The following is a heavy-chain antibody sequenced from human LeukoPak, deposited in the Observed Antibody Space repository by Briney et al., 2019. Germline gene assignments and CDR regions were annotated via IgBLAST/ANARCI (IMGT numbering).Heavy chain of an antibody. J-gene: IGHJ3*02. V-gene: IGHV4-39*07. CDR2: IYYSGST. D-gene: IGHD2-21*01. CDR1: GGSISSSSYY. Sequence: ASETLSLTCTVSGGSISSSSYYWGWIRQPPGKGLEWIGSIYYSGSTYYNPSLKSRVTISVDTSKNQFSLKLSSVTAADTAVYYCTRDLADGGGAFDIWGQGTMVTVSS. CDR3: TRDLADGGGAFDI.